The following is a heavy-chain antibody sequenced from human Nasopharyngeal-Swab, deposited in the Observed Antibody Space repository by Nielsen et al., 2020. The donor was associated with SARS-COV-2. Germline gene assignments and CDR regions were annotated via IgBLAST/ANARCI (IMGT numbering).Heavy chain of an antibody. CDR2: ISFDGSSQ. J-gene: IGHJ3*02. V-gene: IGHV3-30*18. CDR3: AKDLNVEATRDAFDM. D-gene: IGHD1-26*01. Sequence: GESLKISCAASGFIFSNYGMHWVRQTPGKGLEWVAVISFDGSSQYYVDPVKGRFTISRDNSKNTLYLQMNSLRVEDTAVYYCAKDLNVEATRDAFDMWGQGTMVTVSS. CDR1: GFIFSNYG.